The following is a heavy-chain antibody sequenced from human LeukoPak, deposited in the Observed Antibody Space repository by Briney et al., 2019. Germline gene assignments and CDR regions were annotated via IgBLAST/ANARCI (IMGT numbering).Heavy chain of an antibody. Sequence: GGSLRLSCAASGFTFSSYSMNWVRQAPGKGLEWVAVIWYDGSNKYYADSVKGRFTISRDNSKNTLYLQMNSLRAEDTAVYYCAREESDDPHFYYYYGMDVWGQGTTVTVSS. J-gene: IGHJ6*02. CDR3: AREESDDPHFYYYYGMDV. D-gene: IGHD3-16*01. CDR2: IWYDGSNK. CDR1: GFTFSSYS. V-gene: IGHV3-33*08.